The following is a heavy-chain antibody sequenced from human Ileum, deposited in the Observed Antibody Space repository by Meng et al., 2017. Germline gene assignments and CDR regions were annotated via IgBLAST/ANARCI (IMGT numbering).Heavy chain of an antibody. CDR2: IHHSGST. D-gene: IGHD7-27*01. CDR1: GASIIGVNW. Sequence: PLTGSAPGLGKPSGTLSLTCTVSGASIIGVNWWTWVRQTPGKGLEWIGEIHHSGSTNSIPSLKSRVTLSVDKSKNQFSLSMTSVTAADTAVYYCARGTGDIRVGFDYWGQGTLVTVSS. CDR3: ARGTGDIRVGFDY. V-gene: IGHV4-4*02. J-gene: IGHJ4*02.